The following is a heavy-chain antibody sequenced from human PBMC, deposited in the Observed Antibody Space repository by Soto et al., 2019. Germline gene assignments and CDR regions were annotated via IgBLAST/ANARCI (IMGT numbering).Heavy chain of an antibody. CDR3: ARVCGFDCHNGMDV. D-gene: IGHD2-21*02. J-gene: IGHJ6*02. Sequence: QVQLQESGPGLVKPSQTLSLTCTVSGGSISSGGYYWSWLRPHPGKGLEWIGYIYYSGSTYYNQSLKRRVTIAVDTSKNQFSLKLSSVTAADTAVYHCARVCGFDCHNGMDVWGQGTTVTVSS. CDR2: IYYSGST. V-gene: IGHV4-31*03. CDR1: GGSISSGGYY.